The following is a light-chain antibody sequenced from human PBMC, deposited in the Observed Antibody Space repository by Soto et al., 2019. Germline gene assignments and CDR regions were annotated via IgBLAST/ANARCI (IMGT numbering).Light chain of an antibody. CDR3: QQYGSSQFT. CDR2: GAS. J-gene: IGKJ3*01. Sequence: EIVLTQSPGTLSLSPGERATLSCRASQSVSSSYLAWYQQKPGQAPRLLIYGASSRSTGIPDRFSGSGSGTDFTLAISRLEPEDFAVYYCQQYGSSQFTFGPATNVDIK. V-gene: IGKV3-20*01. CDR1: QSVSSSY.